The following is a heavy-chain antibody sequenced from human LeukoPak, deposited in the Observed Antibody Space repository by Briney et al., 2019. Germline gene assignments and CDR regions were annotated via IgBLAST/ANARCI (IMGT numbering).Heavy chain of an antibody. CDR2: ISSSSSYI. Sequence: PGGSLRLSCAASGFTFSSFEMHWVRQAPGKGLEWVSSISSSSSYIYYADSVKGRFTISRDNAKNSLYLQMNSLRAEDTAVYYCARDTYDSSGYYLDYWGQGTLVTVSS. V-gene: IGHV3-21*01. CDR3: ARDTYDSSGYYLDY. D-gene: IGHD3-22*01. CDR1: GFTFSSFE. J-gene: IGHJ4*02.